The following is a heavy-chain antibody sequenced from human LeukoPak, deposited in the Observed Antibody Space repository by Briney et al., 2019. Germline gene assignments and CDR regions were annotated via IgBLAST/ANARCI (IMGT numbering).Heavy chain of an antibody. CDR1: GYSISSTYC. CDR3: ARDSLLGSTYYFDY. V-gene: IGHV4-38-2*02. D-gene: IGHD2-15*01. CDR2: VCHSGST. J-gene: IGHJ4*02. Sequence: SETLSLTCTVSGYSISSTYCWGWIRQPPGKGLEWIGRVCHSGSTYYNPSLKSRVSISVDTSQNQFSLKLSSLTAADTAVYYCARDSLLGSTYYFDYWGQGTLVTVSS.